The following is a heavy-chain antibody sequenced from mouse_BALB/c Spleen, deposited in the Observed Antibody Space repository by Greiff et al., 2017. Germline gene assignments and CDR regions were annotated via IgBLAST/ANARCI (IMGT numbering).Heavy chain of an antibody. D-gene: IGHD1-2*01. J-gene: IGHJ2*01. CDR3: AVITTATSSFDY. Sequence: EVKVVESGGGLVQPGGSRKLSCAASGFTFSDYGMAWVRQAPGKGPEWVAFISNLAYSIYYADTVTGRFTFSRENAKNTLYLEMSSLRSEDTAMYYCAVITTATSSFDYWGQGTTLTVSS. CDR1: GFTFSDYG. V-gene: IGHV5-15*02. CDR2: ISNLAYSI.